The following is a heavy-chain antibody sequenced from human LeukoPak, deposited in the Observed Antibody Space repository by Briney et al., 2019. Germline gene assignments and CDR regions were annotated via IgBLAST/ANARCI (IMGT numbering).Heavy chain of an antibody. Sequence: PGGSLRLSCAASGFTFSNYAMSWVRQAPGKGLEWVSAIHGGGGNKYYADSVKGRFTISRDNSRNTLYLQMDSLRAEDTAVYYCAKPPGENNFWIQYDNWGQGTLVTVSS. CDR2: IHGGGGNK. CDR1: GFTFSNYA. J-gene: IGHJ4*02. V-gene: IGHV3-23*01. CDR3: AKPPGENNFWIQYDN. D-gene: IGHD3-3*01.